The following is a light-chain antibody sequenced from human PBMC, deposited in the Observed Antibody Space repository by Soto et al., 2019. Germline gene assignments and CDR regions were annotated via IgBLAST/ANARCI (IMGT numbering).Light chain of an antibody. CDR3: QQYYSYPRT. CDR2: AAS. Sequence: AIRMTQSPSSLSASTGYRVTITCRASQGISSYLAWYQQKPGKAPKLLIYAASTLQSGVPSRFSGSGSGTDFTLTISCLQSEDFATYYCQQYYSYPRTFGQGTTGDIK. J-gene: IGKJ1*01. V-gene: IGKV1-8*01. CDR1: QGISSY.